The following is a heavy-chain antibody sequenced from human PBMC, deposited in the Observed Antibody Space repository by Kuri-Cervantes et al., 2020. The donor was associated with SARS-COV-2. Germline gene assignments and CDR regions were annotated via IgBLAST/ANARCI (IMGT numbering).Heavy chain of an antibody. J-gene: IGHJ4*02. V-gene: IGHV3-30*04. CDR1: GFTFSDYA. CDR3: VRDPWRDDISGWKRPFDY. Sequence: GGSLRLSCAASGFTFSDYAMHWVRQAPGKGLEWVAIVSFDGRNANYANSVKGRFTISRDNSENTLYLQMTSLRDEDTALYYCVRDPWRDDISGWKRPFDYWGQGTLVTVSS. CDR2: VSFDGRNA. D-gene: IGHD6-19*01.